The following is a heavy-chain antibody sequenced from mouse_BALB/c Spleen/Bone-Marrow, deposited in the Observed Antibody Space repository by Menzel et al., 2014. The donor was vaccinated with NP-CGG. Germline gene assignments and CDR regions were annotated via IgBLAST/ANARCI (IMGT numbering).Heavy chain of an antibody. V-gene: IGHV3-2*02. D-gene: IGHD1-1*01. CDR2: INYNGPT. CDR3: SRDYNGSGYFDY. Sequence: EVQLQQSGPGLVIPSQSVSLTCTVSGSSITSDYAWNWIRQFPGSKLEWMGYINYNGPTTYNPSLTSRISITRNTSKNQLFLQLNSVTNEDTATYYCSRDYNGSGYFDYCGQGTTLTVSS. J-gene: IGHJ2*01. CDR1: GSSITSDYA.